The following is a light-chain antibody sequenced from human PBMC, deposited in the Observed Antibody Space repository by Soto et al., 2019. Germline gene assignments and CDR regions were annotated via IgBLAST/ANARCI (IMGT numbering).Light chain of an antibody. CDR2: TNT. CDR1: SSNIGAGYD. Sequence: QSVLAQPPSVSGAPGQRVTISCTGSSSNIGAGYDVHWYQQLPGTAPKLLIYTNTNRPSGVPDRFSGSKSGTSASLAITGLQAEDEAEYYCQSYDSSLSGYVFGTGTKLTVL. CDR3: QSYDSSLSGYV. V-gene: IGLV1-40*01. J-gene: IGLJ1*01.